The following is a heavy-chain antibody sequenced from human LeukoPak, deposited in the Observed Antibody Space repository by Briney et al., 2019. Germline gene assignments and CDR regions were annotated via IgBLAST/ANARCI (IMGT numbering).Heavy chain of an antibody. CDR1: GYTVTSYY. D-gene: IGHD2-15*01. V-gene: IGHV1-46*01. CDR3: ARDIGVVAAHYYFDY. J-gene: IGHJ4*02. CDR2: INPSGGST. Sequence: ASVKVSCKASGYTVTSYYMHWVRQAPGQGLEWMGIINPSGGSTSYAQKFQGRVTMTRDTSTSTVYMELSSLRSEDTAVYYCARDIGVVAAHYYFDYWGQGTLVTVSS.